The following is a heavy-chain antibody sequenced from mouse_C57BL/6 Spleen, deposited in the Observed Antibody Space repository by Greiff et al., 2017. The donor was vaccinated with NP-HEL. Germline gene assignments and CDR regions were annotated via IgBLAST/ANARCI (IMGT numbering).Heavy chain of an antibody. V-gene: IGHV1-20*01. J-gene: IGHJ4*01. CDR1: GYSFTGYF. CDR2: INPYNGDT. D-gene: IGHD5-1*01. Sequence: EVKLMESGPELVKPGDSVKISCKASGYSFTGYFMNWVMQSHGKSLEWIGRINPYNGDTFYNQKFKGKATLTVDKSSSTAHMELRSLTSEDSAVYYCARGGVPRYYAMDYWGQGTSVTVSS. CDR3: ARGGVPRYYAMDY.